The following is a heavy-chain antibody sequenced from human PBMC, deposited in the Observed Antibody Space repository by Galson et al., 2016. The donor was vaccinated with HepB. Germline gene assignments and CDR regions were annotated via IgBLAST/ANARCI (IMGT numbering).Heavy chain of an antibody. CDR3: ARDLGGSSYLGAFDI. D-gene: IGHD1-26*01. Sequence: SLRLSCAASGFSFSSYAMHWVRQAXXKGLXXVAVMSYDGTNKYYVDSVKGRFTISRDNSKNTLYLQMNSLRAEDTAVYYCARDLGGSSYLGAFDIWGQGTMVTVSS. CDR1: GFSFSSYA. CDR2: MSYDGTNK. J-gene: IGHJ3*02. V-gene: IGHV3-30*04.